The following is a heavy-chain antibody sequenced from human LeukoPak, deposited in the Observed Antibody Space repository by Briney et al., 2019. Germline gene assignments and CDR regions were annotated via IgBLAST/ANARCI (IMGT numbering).Heavy chain of an antibody. CDR2: INPKRGGT. Sequence: ASVKVSCKASGYNFIGYNIHWVRQAPGQGLEWMGWINPKRGGTKYAQNFQGRVTMTWDTSISTAYMELSRLRPDDTALYHCATRTITRILLVQDVFDMWGQGTMVTVSS. CDR1: GYNFIGYN. CDR3: ATRTITRILLVQDVFDM. V-gene: IGHV1-2*02. D-gene: IGHD2-8*01. J-gene: IGHJ3*02.